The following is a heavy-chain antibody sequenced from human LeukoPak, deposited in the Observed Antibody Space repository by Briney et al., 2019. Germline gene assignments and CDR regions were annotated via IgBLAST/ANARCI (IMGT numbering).Heavy chain of an antibody. D-gene: IGHD3-22*01. J-gene: IGHJ4*02. CDR2: IDPSDSYT. V-gene: IGHV5-10-1*01. CDR1: GYSFPSYW. Sequence: RLGESLKISCKVSGYSFPSYWITWVRQVPGKGLEWMGRIDPSDSYTYYSPSFQGHVTISADKSISTAYLQWSSLKASDTAMYYCARHLPSIYYYDSGSYPLDDYWGQGTLVTVSS. CDR3: ARHLPSIYYYDSGSYPLDDY.